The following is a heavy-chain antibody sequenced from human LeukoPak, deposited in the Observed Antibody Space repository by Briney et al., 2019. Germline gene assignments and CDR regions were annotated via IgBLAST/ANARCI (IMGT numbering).Heavy chain of an antibody. CDR1: GFNFRGYA. CDR2: LRFDGSNE. J-gene: IGHJ4*02. Sequence: GGSLRLSCAASGFNFRGYAMHWVRLVPGRGLEWVAYLRFDGSNEKYAESLKGRFTISRDNSKDTLYLQINTLRVDDSAVYYCAKEGYVNGVVDYWGQGTLVTVSS. D-gene: IGHD2-15*01. V-gene: IGHV3-30*02. CDR3: AKEGYVNGVVDY.